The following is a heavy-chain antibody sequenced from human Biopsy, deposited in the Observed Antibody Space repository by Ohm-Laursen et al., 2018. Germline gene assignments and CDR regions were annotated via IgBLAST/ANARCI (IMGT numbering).Heavy chain of an antibody. J-gene: IGHJ4*02. CDR2: ITTDSGRI. CDR1: GFTLSDG. D-gene: IGHD3-9*01. V-gene: IGHV3-23*01. Sequence: SLRLSCAASGFTLSDGMTWVRQAPGKGLEWASSITTDSGRIFYADSVRGRFTISRDNPKNTLYLQMNSLRAEDTAEYYCARHLRYNDYWGQGTLVTVSS. CDR3: ARHLRYNDY.